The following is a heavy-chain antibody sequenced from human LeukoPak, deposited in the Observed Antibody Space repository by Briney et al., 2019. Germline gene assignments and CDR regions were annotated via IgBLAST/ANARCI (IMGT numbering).Heavy chain of an antibody. V-gene: IGHV1-8*03. Sequence: VKVSCKPSGYTFTSYDINWVRQATGQGLEWMGWMNPNSGNTGYAQKFQGRVTITRNTSISTAYMELSSLRSEDTAVYYCARDRDCSSTSCYIDYWGQGTLVTVSS. CDR1: GYTFTSYD. CDR3: ARDRDCSSTSCYIDY. CDR2: MNPNSGNT. J-gene: IGHJ4*02. D-gene: IGHD2-2*02.